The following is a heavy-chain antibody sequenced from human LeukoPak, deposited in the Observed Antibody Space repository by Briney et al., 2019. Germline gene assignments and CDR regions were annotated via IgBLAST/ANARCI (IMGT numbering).Heavy chain of an antibody. V-gene: IGHV1-46*01. CDR1: GYTFTSYY. D-gene: IGHD2-15*01. CDR3: ARVVLGCSGGSCYGFGDAFDI. J-gene: IGHJ3*02. Sequence: GASVKVSCKASGYTFTSYYIHWVRQAPGQGLEWMGIINPGGGSTTYAQKFQGRVTITADKSTSTAYMELSSLRSEDTAVYYCARVVLGCSGGSCYGFGDAFDIWGQGTMVTVSS. CDR2: INPGGGST.